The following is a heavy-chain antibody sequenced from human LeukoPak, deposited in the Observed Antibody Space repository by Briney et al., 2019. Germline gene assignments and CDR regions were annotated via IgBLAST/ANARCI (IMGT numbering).Heavy chain of an antibody. J-gene: IGHJ4*02. CDR1: GFTFSSYE. CDR3: AKQSYYDSSGYSDY. Sequence: GGSLRLSCAASGFTFSSYEMSWVRQAPGKGLEWVSAISGSGGSTYYADSVKGRFTISRDNSKNTLYLQMNSLRAEDTAVYYCAKQSYYDSSGYSDYWGQGTLVTVSS. V-gene: IGHV3-23*01. D-gene: IGHD3-22*01. CDR2: ISGSGGST.